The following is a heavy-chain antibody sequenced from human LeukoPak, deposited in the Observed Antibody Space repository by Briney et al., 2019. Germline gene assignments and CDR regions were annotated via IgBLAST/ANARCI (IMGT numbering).Heavy chain of an antibody. D-gene: IGHD3-10*01. CDR3: ARHGVYGSGSYYNLDY. J-gene: IGHJ4*02. CDR1: GGSISSYY. Sequence: SETLSLTCTVSGGSISSYYWSWIRQPPGKGLEWIGYIYYSGSTNYNPSLKSRVTISVDTSKNQFSLKLSSVTAADTAVYHCARHGVYGSGSYYNLDYWGQGTLVTVSS. V-gene: IGHV4-59*08. CDR2: IYYSGST.